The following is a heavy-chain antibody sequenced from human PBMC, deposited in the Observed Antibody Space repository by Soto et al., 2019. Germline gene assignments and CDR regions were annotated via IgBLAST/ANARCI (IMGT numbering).Heavy chain of an antibody. CDR3: ARGGRTTGNWFDP. V-gene: IGHV3-7*03. Sequence: VGSLRLSCAASGFTFSTYWMSWVRQAPGKGLQWVVNTKHDGSETHYVDSVKGRFTISRDNAKNSLYLQMNSLRAEDTAVYYCARGGRTTGNWFDPWGQGTLVTVSS. D-gene: IGHD1-1*01. CDR2: TKHDGSET. CDR1: GFTFSTYW. J-gene: IGHJ5*02.